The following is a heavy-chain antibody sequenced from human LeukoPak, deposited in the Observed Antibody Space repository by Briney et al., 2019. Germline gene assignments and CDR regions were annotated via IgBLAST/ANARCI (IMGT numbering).Heavy chain of an antibody. V-gene: IGHV3-30*01. J-gene: IGHJ4*02. D-gene: IGHD2/OR15-2a*01. CDR2: TAYDGAEK. CDR3: AREGDRHFTFDY. CDR1: GSTFSGHL. Sequence: GGSLRLSCAASGSTFSGHLLHWVRQAPGKGLEWVGGTAYDGAEKYYAVSVRGRFAISRDNSKSTVYLEMNSLRPEDAAVYYCAREGDRHFTFDYWGRGTLVTVSS.